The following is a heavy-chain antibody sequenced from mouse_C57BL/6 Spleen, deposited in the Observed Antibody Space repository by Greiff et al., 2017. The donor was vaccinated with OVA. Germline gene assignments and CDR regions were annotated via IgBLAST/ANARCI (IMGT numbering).Heavy chain of an antibody. Sequence: VQLQQPGAELVKPGASVKLSCKASGYTFTSYWMHWVKQRPGQGLEWIGMIHPNSGSTNYNEKFKSKATLTVDKSSSTAYMQLSSLTSEDSAVYYCAREETGPNYFDYWGQGTTLTVSS. CDR3: AREETGPNYFDY. CDR2: IHPNSGST. CDR1: GYTFTSYW. V-gene: IGHV1-64*01. J-gene: IGHJ2*01. D-gene: IGHD4-1*01.